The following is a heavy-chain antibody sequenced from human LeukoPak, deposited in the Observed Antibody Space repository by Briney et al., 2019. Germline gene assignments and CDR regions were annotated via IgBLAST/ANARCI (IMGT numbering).Heavy chain of an antibody. CDR2: IYYSGST. J-gene: IGHJ5*02. D-gene: IGHD6-13*01. V-gene: IGHV4-39*01. CDR1: GGSISSSSYY. CDR3: ARQNIAAAGTNWFDP. Sequence: SETLSLTCTVSGGSISSSSYYWGWIRQPPGKGLEWIGSIYYSGSTYYNPSLKSRVTISVDTSRNQFSLKLSSVTAADTAVYYCARQNIAAAGTNWFDPWGQGTLVTVSS.